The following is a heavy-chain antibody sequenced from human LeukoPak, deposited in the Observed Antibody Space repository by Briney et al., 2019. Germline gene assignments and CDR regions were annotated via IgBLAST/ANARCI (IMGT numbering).Heavy chain of an antibody. J-gene: IGHJ5*02. CDR3: ARDGSSWGTNRPPLNWFDP. V-gene: IGHV1-46*01. D-gene: IGHD3-16*02. CDR1: GYTFTSYH. CDR2: INPSGGSP. Sequence: ASVKVSCKASGYTFTSYHLHWVRQAPGQGLEWMGIINPSGGSPNYAQKFQGRVTMTRDMSTSTVNMELSSLRSEDTAAYYCARDGSSWGTNRPPLNWFDPWGPGTQVTVSS.